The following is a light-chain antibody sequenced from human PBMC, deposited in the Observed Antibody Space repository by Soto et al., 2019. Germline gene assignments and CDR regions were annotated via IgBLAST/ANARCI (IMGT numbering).Light chain of an antibody. CDR2: SVN. V-gene: IGLV7-43*01. J-gene: IGLJ3*02. CDR3: LVYFSGAWV. CDR1: AGEVTSGYY. Sequence: QAVVTQEPSLTVSPGGTVTLTCASSAGEVTSGYYPNWVRQKPGQAPRTLIYSVNNKHSWTPARFSGSLLGSKATLTLSGAQFEDEADYYCLVYFSGAWVFGGGTKLTVL.